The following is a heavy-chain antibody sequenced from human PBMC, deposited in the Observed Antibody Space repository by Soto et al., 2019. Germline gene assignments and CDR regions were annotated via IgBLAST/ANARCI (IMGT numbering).Heavy chain of an antibody. D-gene: IGHD2-2*02. V-gene: IGHV3-33*01. CDR2: IWYDGSNK. J-gene: IGHJ5*02. Sequence: PGGSLRLSCAASGFTFSSYGMHWVRQAPGKGLEWVAVIWYDGSNKYYADSVKGRFTISRDNSKNTLYLQMNSLRAEDTAVYYCARDRIVVVPAAIGDWFDPWGQGTLVTVSS. CDR1: GFTFSSYG. CDR3: ARDRIVVVPAAIGDWFDP.